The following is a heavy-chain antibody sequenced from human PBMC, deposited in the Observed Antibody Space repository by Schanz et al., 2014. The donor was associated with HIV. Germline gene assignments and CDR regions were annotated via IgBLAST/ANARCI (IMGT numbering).Heavy chain of an antibody. Sequence: QVQLVQSGAEVKKPGASVKVSCKASRYTFTSYDINWVRQATGQGLEWMGWMNPNSGNTGFAQKFQGRVTMTRNTSINTAYMEVSGLKSEDTAVYYCAREKTTLNWFDPWGQGTLVTVSS. J-gene: IGHJ5*02. V-gene: IGHV1-8*01. D-gene: IGHD4-4*01. CDR1: RYTFTSYD. CDR2: MNPNSGNT. CDR3: AREKTTLNWFDP.